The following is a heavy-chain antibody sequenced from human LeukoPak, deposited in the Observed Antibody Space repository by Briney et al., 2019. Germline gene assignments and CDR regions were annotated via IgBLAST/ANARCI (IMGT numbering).Heavy chain of an antibody. D-gene: IGHD5-24*01. CDR2: IYYSGST. V-gene: IGHV4-59*08. CDR3: ARRKRDGSDDY. Sequence: SETLSLTCTVSGGSISSYYWSWIRQPPGKGLEWIGYIYYSGSTNYNPSLKSRVTISVDTPKNQFSLKLSSVTAADTAVYYCARRKRDGSDDYWGQGTLVTVSS. CDR1: GGSISSYY. J-gene: IGHJ4*02.